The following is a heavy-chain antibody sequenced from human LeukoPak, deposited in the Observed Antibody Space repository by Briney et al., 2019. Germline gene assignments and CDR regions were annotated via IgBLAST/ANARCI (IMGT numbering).Heavy chain of an antibody. CDR2: IYYSGST. J-gene: IGHJ3*02. CDR3: ARQLDYDAFDI. Sequence: SEARSLTCTVSGGSISSYYWSWIRQPPGKGLEWIGYIYYSGSTNYNPSLKSRVTISVDTSKNQFSLKLSSVTAADTAVYYCARQLDYDAFDIWGQGTMVTVSS. V-gene: IGHV4-59*01. CDR1: GGSISSYY. D-gene: IGHD3/OR15-3a*01.